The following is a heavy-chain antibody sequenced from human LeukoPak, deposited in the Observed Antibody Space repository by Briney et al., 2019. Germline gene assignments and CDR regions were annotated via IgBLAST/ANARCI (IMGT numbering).Heavy chain of an antibody. D-gene: IGHD6-13*01. CDR1: GYTFTSYD. Sequence: ASVKVSCKASGYTFTSYDINWVRQATGQGLEWMGWMNPNSGNTVYAQKFQGRVTMTRNTSISTAYMELSSLRSEDTAVYYCARGQVYSSSWGDYYYGMDVWGQGTTVTVSS. V-gene: IGHV1-8*01. CDR2: MNPNSGNT. J-gene: IGHJ6*02. CDR3: ARGQVYSSSWGDYYYGMDV.